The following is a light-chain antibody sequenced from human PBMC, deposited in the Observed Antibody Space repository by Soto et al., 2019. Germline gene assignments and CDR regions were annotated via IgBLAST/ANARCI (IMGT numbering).Light chain of an antibody. CDR1: QSVSSSD. J-gene: IGKJ1*01. CDR3: QQSGTPFWT. Sequence: EIVLTQSPGTLSLSPGERATLSCRTSQSVSSSDLAWYQQKPGQPPRLLIFGAASRATGIPDRFSGSGSGTDFTLTISRLEPEDCAVYYCQQSGTPFWTFGQGTKVEIK. V-gene: IGKV3-20*01. CDR2: GAA.